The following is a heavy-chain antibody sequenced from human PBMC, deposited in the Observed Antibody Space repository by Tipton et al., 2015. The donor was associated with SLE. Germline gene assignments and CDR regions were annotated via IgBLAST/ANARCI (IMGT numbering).Heavy chain of an antibody. Sequence: QSGPEVKKPGSSVKVSCKASGGTFSNFAISWVRQAPGQGLEWMGELIPIFGTPNSAQKFQGRVTITADEVTSTAYMELSSLRPEDTAVYCCAIRRWLQLDWYCDLWGRGILATVS. CDR1: GGTFSNFA. D-gene: IGHD5-24*01. V-gene: IGHV1-69*01. J-gene: IGHJ2*01. CDR3: AIRRWLQLDWYCDL. CDR2: LIPIFGTP.